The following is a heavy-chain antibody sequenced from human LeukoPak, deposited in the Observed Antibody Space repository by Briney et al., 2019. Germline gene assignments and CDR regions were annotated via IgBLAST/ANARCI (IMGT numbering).Heavy chain of an antibody. CDR3: AREGAAAEDVNWFDP. CDR2: ISAYNGNT. Sequence: GASVKVSCKASSYTFTNFGIIWVRQAPGQGLEWMGWISAYNGNTKYAQKVQGRVTMTTDTSTSTAYMELRSLRSDDTAVYYCAREGAAAEDVNWFDPWGQGTLVTVSS. D-gene: IGHD6-25*01. V-gene: IGHV1-18*01. CDR1: SYTFTNFG. J-gene: IGHJ5*02.